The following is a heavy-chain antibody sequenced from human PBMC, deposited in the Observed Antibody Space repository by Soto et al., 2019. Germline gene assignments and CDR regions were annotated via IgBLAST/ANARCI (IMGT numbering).Heavy chain of an antibody. CDR2: ISGSGSTT. Sequence: DLEESGGGLVKPGGSLRLSCTASGFTFSDYYMSWIRQAPGKGLEWLAYISGSGSTTYYTDSVKGRFAISRDNARTSLYLQINSLRVEDSAVYYCARSSLTYFEFWGQGTLVTVSS. CDR3: ARSSLTYFEF. CDR1: GFTFSDYY. J-gene: IGHJ4*02. V-gene: IGHV3-11*01.